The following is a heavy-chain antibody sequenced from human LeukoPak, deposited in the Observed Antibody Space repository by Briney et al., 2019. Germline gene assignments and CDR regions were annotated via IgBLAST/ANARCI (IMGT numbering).Heavy chain of an antibody. CDR1: GFTFSSYW. V-gene: IGHV3-7*01. D-gene: IGHD3-22*01. Sequence: GGSLRLSCAASGFTFSSYWMSWVRLAPGKGLEWVANIKQDGSEKYYVDSVKGRFTISRDNAKNSLYLQMNSLRAEDTAVYYCARLSTSYYDSSGYDDYWGQGTLVTVSS. CDR3: ARLSTSYYDSSGYDDY. CDR2: IKQDGSEK. J-gene: IGHJ4*02.